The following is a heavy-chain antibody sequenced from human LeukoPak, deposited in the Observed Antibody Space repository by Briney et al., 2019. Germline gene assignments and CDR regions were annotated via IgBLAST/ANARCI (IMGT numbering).Heavy chain of an antibody. Sequence: PGGSLRLSRAASGFTFSSYGMHWVRQAPGKGLEWVAFIRYDGSNKYYADSVKGRFTISRDNSKNTLYLQMNSLRAEDTAVYYCAKDKSGSYSGGYFDYWGQGTLVTVSS. D-gene: IGHD1-26*01. J-gene: IGHJ4*02. CDR1: GFTFSSYG. CDR2: IRYDGSNK. V-gene: IGHV3-30*02. CDR3: AKDKSGSYSGGYFDY.